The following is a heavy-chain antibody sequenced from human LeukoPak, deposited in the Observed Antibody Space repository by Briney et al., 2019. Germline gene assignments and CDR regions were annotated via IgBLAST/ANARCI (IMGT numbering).Heavy chain of an antibody. CDR3: AREAELGTYFDY. V-gene: IGHV1-69*13. Sequence: ASVKVSCKASGGTFSSYAISWVRQAPGQGLEWMGRIIPIFGTANYAQKFQGRVTITADESTSTAYMELSSLRSEDTAVYYCAREAELGTYFDYWGQGTLVTVSS. J-gene: IGHJ4*02. CDR2: IIPIFGTA. CDR1: GGTFSSYA. D-gene: IGHD7-27*01.